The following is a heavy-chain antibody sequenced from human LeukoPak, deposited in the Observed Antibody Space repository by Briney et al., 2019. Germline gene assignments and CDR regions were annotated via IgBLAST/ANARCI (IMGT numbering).Heavy chain of an antibody. J-gene: IGHJ5*02. V-gene: IGHV4-31*03. Sequence: SETLSLTCTVSGGSISSGGYYWSWIRQHPGKGLEWIGYIYYSGSTYYNPSLKSRVTISVDTSKNQFSLKLSSVTAADTAIYYCARDLTGLNWLDLWGQGTLVTVSS. CDR3: ARDLTGLNWLDL. D-gene: IGHD3-9*01. CDR2: IYYSGST. CDR1: GGSISSGGYY.